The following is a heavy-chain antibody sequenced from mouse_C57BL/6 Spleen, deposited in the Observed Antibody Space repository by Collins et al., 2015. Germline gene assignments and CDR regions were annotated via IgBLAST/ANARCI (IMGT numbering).Heavy chain of an antibody. V-gene: IGHV1-72*01. J-gene: IGHJ2*01. CDR3: AGDYGSSYYFAY. D-gene: IGHD1-1*01. CDR1: GYTFISYW. Sequence: QVQLQQPGAELVKTGASAKLSCEASGYTFISYWMHWVKQRPGRGLEWIGRIDPNSGGTKYNEKFKSKATLTVDKPSSTAYMQLSSLTSEDSAVFYCAGDYGSSYYFAYWGQGTTLTVSS. CDR2: IDPNSGGT.